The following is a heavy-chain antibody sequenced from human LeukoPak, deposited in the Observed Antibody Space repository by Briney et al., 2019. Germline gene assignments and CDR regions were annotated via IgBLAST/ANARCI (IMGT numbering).Heavy chain of an antibody. J-gene: IGHJ3*02. D-gene: IGHD5-18*01. V-gene: IGHV4-59*08. CDR1: GGSTSSYY. Sequence: PSETLSLTCTVSGGSTSSYYWSWIRQPPGKGLEWIGYIYYSGSTNYNPSLKSRVTISVDTSKNQFSLKLSSVTAADTAVYYCARHADGYDAFDIWGQGTMVTVSS. CDR3: ARHADGYDAFDI. CDR2: IYYSGST.